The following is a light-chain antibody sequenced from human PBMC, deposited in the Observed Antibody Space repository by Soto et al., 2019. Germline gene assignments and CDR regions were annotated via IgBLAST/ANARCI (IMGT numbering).Light chain of an antibody. J-gene: IGLJ1*01. V-gene: IGLV2-8*01. Sequence: QSVLTQPPSASGSPGQSVTISCSGTSSDTGDYNYVSWYQQHPGKAPKLMIYEVTKRPSGVPDRFSVSKSGNTASLTVSGLQAEDEADYYCSSYAGSDNYVFGTGTKVTVL. CDR2: EVT. CDR1: SSDTGDYNY. CDR3: SSYAGSDNYV.